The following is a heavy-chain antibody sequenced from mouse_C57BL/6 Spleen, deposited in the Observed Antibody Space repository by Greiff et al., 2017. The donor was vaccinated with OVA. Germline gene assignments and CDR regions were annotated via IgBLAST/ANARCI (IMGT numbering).Heavy chain of an antibody. J-gene: IGHJ4*01. V-gene: IGHV5-4*03. CDR1: GFTFSSYA. CDR2: ISDGGSYT. Sequence: EVKLMESGGGLVKPGGSLKLSCAASGFTFSSYAMSWVRQTPEKRLEWVATISDGGSYTYYPDNVKGRFTISRDNAKNNLYLQMSHLKSEDTAMYYCARFTRAMDYWGQGTSVTVSS. CDR3: ARFTRAMDY.